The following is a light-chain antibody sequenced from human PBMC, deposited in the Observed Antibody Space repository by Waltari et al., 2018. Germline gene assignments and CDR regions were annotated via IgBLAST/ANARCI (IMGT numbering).Light chain of an antibody. CDR2: DAS. J-gene: IGKJ4*01. V-gene: IGKV3-11*01. CDR1: QRVVTS. Sequence: SCRASQRVVTSLAWYQQRPGQSPRLRIYDASYNATGIPARFSGSGSETDFTLAISSLQPEDFAVYYCQQRRNWPLTFGGGTRVQI. CDR3: QQRRNWPLT.